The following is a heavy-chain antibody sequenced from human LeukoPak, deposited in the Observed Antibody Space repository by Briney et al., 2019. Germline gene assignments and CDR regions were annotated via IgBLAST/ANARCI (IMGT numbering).Heavy chain of an antibody. CDR2: IKQDGSEK. D-gene: IGHD3-10*01. Sequence: GGSLRLSCAASGFTFSSYWMSWVRQAPGKGLEWVANIKQDGSEKYYVDSVKGRFTISRDNSKNTLYLQMNSLRAEDTAVYYCAREGLLRSPPDYWGQGTLVTVSS. CDR1: GFTFSSYW. V-gene: IGHV3-7*01. CDR3: AREGLLRSPPDY. J-gene: IGHJ4*02.